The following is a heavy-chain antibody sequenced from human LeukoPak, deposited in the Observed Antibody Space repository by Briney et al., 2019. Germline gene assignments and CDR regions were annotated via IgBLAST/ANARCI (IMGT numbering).Heavy chain of an antibody. CDR2: IYHSGST. V-gene: IGHV4-4*02. J-gene: IGHJ4*02. Sequence: SGTLSLTCAVSGGSIKSNNWWSWVRQPPGKGLEWIGEIYHSGSTNYNPSLESRVTVSVDKSKNQFSLKLSSVTAADTAVYYCARHFHDYGDPGKFDYWGQGTLVTVSS. D-gene: IGHD4-17*01. CDR3: ARHFHDYGDPGKFDY. CDR1: GGSIKSNNW.